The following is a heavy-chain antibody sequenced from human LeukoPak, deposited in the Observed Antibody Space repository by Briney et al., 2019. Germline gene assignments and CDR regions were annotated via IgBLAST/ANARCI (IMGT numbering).Heavy chain of an antibody. Sequence: GGSLRLSCVASGFTFSSYGTRWVRQAPGKGLEWVGVISHDGNNKYYVDSVKGRFTISRDNSKNTLYLQMNSLRAGDTAVYYCRKGPLVGWYLDDWAQETLVTVSS. D-gene: IGHD6-19*01. CDR3: RKGPLVGWYLDD. J-gene: IGHJ4*02. CDR2: ISHDGNNK. V-gene: IGHV3-30*18. CDR1: GFTFSSYG.